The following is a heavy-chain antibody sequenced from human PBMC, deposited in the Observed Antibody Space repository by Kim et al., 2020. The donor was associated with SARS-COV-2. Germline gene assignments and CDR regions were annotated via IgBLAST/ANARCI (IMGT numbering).Heavy chain of an antibody. D-gene: IGHD2-2*01. Sequence: KVQGSVTITTDKSTSTAYMRLSSLRSEDTAVYYCARDRGFVVVPAAIYDYWGQGTLVTVSS. CDR3: ARDRGFVVVPAAIYDY. J-gene: IGHJ4*02. V-gene: IGHV1-69*04.